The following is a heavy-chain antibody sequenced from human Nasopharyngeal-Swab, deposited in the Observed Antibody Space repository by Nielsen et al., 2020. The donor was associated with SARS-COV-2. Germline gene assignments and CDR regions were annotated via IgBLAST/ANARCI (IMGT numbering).Heavy chain of an antibody. Sequence: VRQAPGKGLEWVGRIKSKTDGGTTDYAAPVKGRFTISRDDSKNTLYLQMNSLKTEDTAVYYCTTDLMYCSSTSCYSFDYWGQGTPVTVSS. D-gene: IGHD2-2*01. CDR3: TTDLMYCSSTSCYSFDY. J-gene: IGHJ4*02. V-gene: IGHV3-15*01. CDR2: IKSKTDGGTT.